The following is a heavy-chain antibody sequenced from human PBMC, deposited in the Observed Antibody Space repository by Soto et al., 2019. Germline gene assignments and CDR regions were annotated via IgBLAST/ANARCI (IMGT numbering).Heavy chain of an antibody. D-gene: IGHD3-3*01. J-gene: IGHJ6*02. V-gene: IGHV1-58*01. CDR2: IVVGSGNT. CDR1: GFTFTSSA. CDR3: AADPPVYYDFWSGRGYYYYGMDV. Sequence: EAPVKVSCKASGFTFTSSAVQWVRQARGQRLEWIGWIVVGSGNTNYAQKFQERVTITRDMSTSTAYMELSSLRSEDTAVYYCAADPPVYYDFWSGRGYYYYGMDVWGQGTTVTVSS.